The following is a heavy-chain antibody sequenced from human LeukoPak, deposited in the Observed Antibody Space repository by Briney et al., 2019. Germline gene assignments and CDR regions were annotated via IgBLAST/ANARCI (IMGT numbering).Heavy chain of an antibody. V-gene: IGHV1-69*13. CDR2: IIPIFVTA. Sequence: SVKVSCKASGGTFSSYAINWVRQAPGQGLEWMGGIIPIFVTANYAQKFQGRVTITADESTSTAYMELSSLRSEDTAVYYCARDRPSGDAFDIWGQGTMVTVSS. J-gene: IGHJ3*02. D-gene: IGHD3-10*01. CDR3: ARDRPSGDAFDI. CDR1: GGTFSSYA.